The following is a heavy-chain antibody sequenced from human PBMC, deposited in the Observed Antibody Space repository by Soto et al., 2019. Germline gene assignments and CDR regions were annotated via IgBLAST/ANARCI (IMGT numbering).Heavy chain of an antibody. D-gene: IGHD6-13*01. CDR2: ISGSGGST. CDR3: AKREQLVSFYYYYGMDV. V-gene: IGHV3-23*01. J-gene: IGHJ6*02. CDR1: GFTFSSYA. Sequence: PGGSLRLSCAASGFTFSSYAMSWVRQAPGKGLEWVSAISGSGGSTYYADSVKGRFTISRDNSKNTLYLQMNSLRAEDTAVYYCAKREQLVSFYYYYGMDVWGQGTTVTVSS.